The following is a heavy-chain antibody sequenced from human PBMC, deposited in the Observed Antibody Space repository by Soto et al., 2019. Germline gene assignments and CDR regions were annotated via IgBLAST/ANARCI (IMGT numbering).Heavy chain of an antibody. CDR3: ARLNGYSTGWSAT. D-gene: IGHD2-8*02. CDR1: GYTFSSYG. CDR2: ISTFNGNA. Sequence: QVHLVQSGAEVKKPGASVKVSCKTSGYTFSSYGIMWVRQAPGQGLECMGWISTFNGNAHYAQNLQDRVTMTTETSTSTVYLERTSLTSDDTGVYYCARLNGYSTGWSATWGQGTLVTVSS. J-gene: IGHJ5*02. V-gene: IGHV1-18*01.